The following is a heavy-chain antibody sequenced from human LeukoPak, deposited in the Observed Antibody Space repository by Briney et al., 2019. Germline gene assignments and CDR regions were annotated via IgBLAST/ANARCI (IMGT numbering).Heavy chain of an antibody. V-gene: IGHV3-30-3*01. CDR1: GFTFSSYA. CDR3: ARGGVACGGDCYSSYFDY. D-gene: IGHD2-21*02. J-gene: IGHJ4*02. Sequence: GGSLRLSCAASGFTFSSYAMHWVRQAPGKGLEWVAVISYDGSNKYYADSVKGRFTISRDNSKNTLYLQMNSLRAEDTAVYYCARGGVACGGDCYSSYFDYWGQGTLVTVSS. CDR2: ISYDGSNK.